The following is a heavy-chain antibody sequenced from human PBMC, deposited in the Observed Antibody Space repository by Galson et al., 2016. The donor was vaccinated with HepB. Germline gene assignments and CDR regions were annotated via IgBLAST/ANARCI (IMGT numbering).Heavy chain of an antibody. CDR1: GFIFSNYG. V-gene: IGHV3-30*18. J-gene: IGHJ3*01. Sequence: SLRLSCAASGFIFSNYGLHWVRQAPGKGLEWVAVISYDGRKKDYADSVKDRFTISMDTSKNQFSLILTSVTVADTAVYYCAKFPLGGSPAAFDFWGQGTVVTVSS. CDR3: AKFPLGGSPAAFDF. D-gene: IGHD2-15*01. CDR2: ISYDGRKK.